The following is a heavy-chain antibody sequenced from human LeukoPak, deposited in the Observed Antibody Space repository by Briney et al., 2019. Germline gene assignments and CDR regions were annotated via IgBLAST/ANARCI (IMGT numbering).Heavy chain of an antibody. V-gene: IGHV3-48*03. CDR1: GFTFSSYE. CDR3: ARVAWELLPEYYFDY. Sequence: GGSLRLSCAASGFTFSSYEMNWVRQAPGKGLEWVSYISSSGSTIYYADSVKGRFTISRDNAKNSLYLQMNSLRAEDTAVYYCARVAWELLPEYYFDYWGPGTLVTVSS. D-gene: IGHD1-26*01. J-gene: IGHJ4*02. CDR2: ISSSGSTI.